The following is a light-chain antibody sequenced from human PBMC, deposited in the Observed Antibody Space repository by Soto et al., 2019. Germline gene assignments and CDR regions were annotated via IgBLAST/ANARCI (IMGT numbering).Light chain of an antibody. J-gene: IGKJ5*01. CDR1: RSVSSIY. Sequence: EIVMTQSPATLSVSPGERATLSCRASRSVSSIYLAWYQQKPGQAPSLLIYATSSRATGIPDRFSGSGSGTDFSLTISRLEPEDFAVYYCQQYGSSPITFGQGTRLEIK. V-gene: IGKV3-20*01. CDR3: QQYGSSPIT. CDR2: ATS.